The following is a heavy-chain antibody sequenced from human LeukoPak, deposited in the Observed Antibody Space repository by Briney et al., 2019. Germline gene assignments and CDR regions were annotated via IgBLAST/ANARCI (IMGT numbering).Heavy chain of an antibody. J-gene: IGHJ4*02. D-gene: IGHD3-22*01. CDR1: GYTFTSYG. Sequence: ASVKVSCKASGYTFTSYGISWVRQAPGQGLEWMGWISAYNGNTNYAQKLQGRVTMTTDTSASTAYMELRSLKSDDTAVYYCARDRLDYFDSSGYSDYWGQRTLVTVSS. V-gene: IGHV1-18*01. CDR2: ISAYNGNT. CDR3: ARDRLDYFDSSGYSDY.